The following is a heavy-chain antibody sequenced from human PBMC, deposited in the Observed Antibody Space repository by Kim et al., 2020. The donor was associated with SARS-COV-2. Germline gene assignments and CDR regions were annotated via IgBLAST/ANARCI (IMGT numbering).Heavy chain of an antibody. CDR3: ARGPDYYDLEAFDI. J-gene: IGHJ3*02. D-gene: IGHD3-22*01. Sequence: DSVKGRFTISRDNSKNTLYLQMNSLRAEDTAVYYCARGPDYYDLEAFDIWGQGTMVTVSS. V-gene: IGHV3-30*07.